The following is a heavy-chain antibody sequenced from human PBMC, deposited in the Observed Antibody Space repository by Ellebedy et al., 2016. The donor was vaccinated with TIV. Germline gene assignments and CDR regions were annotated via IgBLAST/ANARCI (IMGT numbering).Heavy chain of an antibody. D-gene: IGHD5-12*01. Sequence: SVKVSCXASGGTFSSYAISWVRQAPGQGLEWMGGIIPIFGTANYAQKFQGRVTITADESTSTAYMELSSLRSEDTAVYYCASGGGYETADYWGQGTLVTVSS. CDR1: GGTFSSYA. CDR2: IIPIFGTA. V-gene: IGHV1-69*13. CDR3: ASGGGYETADY. J-gene: IGHJ4*02.